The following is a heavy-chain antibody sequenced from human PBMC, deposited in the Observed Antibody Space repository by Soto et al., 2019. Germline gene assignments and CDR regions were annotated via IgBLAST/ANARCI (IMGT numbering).Heavy chain of an antibody. V-gene: IGHV3-33*01. CDR2: IVREGSEK. J-gene: IGHJ4*02. CDR3: ARDDDYDDSGLDL. CDR1: GFAFSNHG. Sequence: QGQLVESGGGVVQPGRSLRLSCAASGFAFSNHGMHWVRQAPGKGLEWLAVIVREGSEKFYADSVKGRFTISRDNSKNTLYVEMSSLRAEATAVYYCARDDDYDDSGLDLWGQGTLVTVSS. D-gene: IGHD4-17*01.